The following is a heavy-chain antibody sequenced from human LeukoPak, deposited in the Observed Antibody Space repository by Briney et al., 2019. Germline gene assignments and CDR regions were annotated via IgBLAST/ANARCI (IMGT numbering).Heavy chain of an antibody. V-gene: IGHV1-18*01. CDR1: GYTFTSYG. CDR2: ISAYNGNT. D-gene: IGHD3-22*01. J-gene: IGHJ6*03. CDR3: ARLKEYYYDGDYYYYMDV. Sequence: GASVKVSCKASGYTFTSYGISWVRQAPGQGLEWMGWISAYNGNTNYAQKLQGRVTMTTDTSTSTAYMELRSLRSDDTAVYYCARLKEYYYDGDYYYYMDVWGKGTTVTVSS.